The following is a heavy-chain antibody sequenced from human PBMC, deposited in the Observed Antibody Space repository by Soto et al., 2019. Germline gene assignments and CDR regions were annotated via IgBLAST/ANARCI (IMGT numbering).Heavy chain of an antibody. CDR1: GGSISSSNW. J-gene: IGHJ6*02. D-gene: IGHD4-17*01. V-gene: IGHV4-4*02. Sequence: QVQLQESGPGLVKPSGTLSLTCAVSGGSISSSNWWSWVRQPPGKGLEWIGEIYHSGSTNYNPSLQSRVTRSVXXSXNXXSLKPSSVTAADTAVYYCARAATVEGDYYYYGMDVWGQGPTVTVSS. CDR2: IYHSGST. CDR3: ARAATVEGDYYYYGMDV.